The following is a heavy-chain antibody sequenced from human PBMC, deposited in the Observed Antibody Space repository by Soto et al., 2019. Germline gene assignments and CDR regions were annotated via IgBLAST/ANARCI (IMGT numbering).Heavy chain of an antibody. J-gene: IGHJ5*02. V-gene: IGHV3-30-3*01. CDR2: ISYDGSNK. Sequence: GGSLRLSCAASGFTFSSYAMHWVRQAPGKGLERVAVISYDGSNKYYADSVKGRFTISRDNSKNTLYLQMNSLRAEDTAVYYCARSPPTVTTNWFDPWGQGTLVTVSS. CDR3: ARSPPTVTTNWFDP. D-gene: IGHD4-17*01. CDR1: GFTFSSYA.